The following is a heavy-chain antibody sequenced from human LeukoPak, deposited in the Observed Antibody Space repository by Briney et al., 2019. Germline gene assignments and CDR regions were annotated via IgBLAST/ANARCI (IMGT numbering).Heavy chain of an antibody. CDR1: GYSFTSYW. V-gene: IGHV5-51*01. CDR2: IYPGDSET. D-gene: IGHD1-14*01. J-gene: IGHJ4*02. CDR3: ARHLRRSPFDF. Sequence: ESLKISCKGSGYSFTSYWIGWVRQMPGKGLEWMGIIYPGDSETRYNPSFQGQVTISADKSINTAYLQWSSLKASDTAMYYCARHLRRSPFDFWGQGTLVTVSS.